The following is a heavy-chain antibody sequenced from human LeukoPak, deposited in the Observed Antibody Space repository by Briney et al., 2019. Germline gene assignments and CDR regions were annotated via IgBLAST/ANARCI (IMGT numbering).Heavy chain of an antibody. J-gene: IGHJ4*02. Sequence: PGGSLRLSCAASGFTFSSYAMSWVRQAPGKGLEWVSAISGSGGSTYYADSVKGRFTISRDNSKNTLYLQMNSLRAEDTAVYYCVKDSQRSHYSGYDGPGYWGQGTLVTVSS. CDR2: ISGSGGST. V-gene: IGHV3-23*01. CDR3: VKDSQRSHYSGYDGPGY. D-gene: IGHD5-12*01. CDR1: GFTFSSYA.